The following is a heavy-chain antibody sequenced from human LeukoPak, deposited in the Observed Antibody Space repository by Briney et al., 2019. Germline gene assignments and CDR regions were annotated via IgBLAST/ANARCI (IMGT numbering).Heavy chain of an antibody. CDR3: ARPGSTWRFDY. Sequence: PGGPLRLSCAASGFTFSSSWMTWVRQAPGKGLEWVANMKQDGSEKYYVDSVKGRFTISRDNAKNSLYLQMDSLRAEDTAVYYCARPGSTWRFDYWGQGTLVTVSS. D-gene: IGHD2-2*01. CDR2: MKQDGSEK. J-gene: IGHJ4*02. V-gene: IGHV3-7*01. CDR1: GFTFSSSW.